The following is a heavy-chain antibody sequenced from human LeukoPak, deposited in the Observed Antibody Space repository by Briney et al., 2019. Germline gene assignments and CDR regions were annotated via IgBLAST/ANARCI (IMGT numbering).Heavy chain of an antibody. V-gene: IGHV3-7*01. D-gene: IGHD3-16*01. CDR3: ARDQNLISWGLDYFDY. CDR2: IWQEGSEK. CDR1: GFTFSRHW. Sequence: GGSLRLSCVASGFTFSRHWKSWVRQAPGKGLEWVANIWQEGSEKYYVDSVKGRFTISRDNTKNSLFLHMNSLRAEDTAVYFCARDQNLISWGLDYFDYWGQGTLVTVSS. J-gene: IGHJ4*02.